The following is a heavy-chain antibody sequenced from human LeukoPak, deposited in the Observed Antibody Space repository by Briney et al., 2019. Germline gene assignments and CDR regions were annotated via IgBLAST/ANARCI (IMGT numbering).Heavy chain of an antibody. V-gene: IGHV1-69*13. Sequence: SVKVSCKASGGTFSSYAISWVRQAPGQGLEWMGGIIPIFGTANYAQKFQGRVTITADESTSTAYMELSSLRSEDTAVYYCARDQGQLLYPYGKFDPWGQGTLVTVSS. CDR3: ARDQGQLLYPYGKFDP. D-gene: IGHD2-2*02. CDR1: GGTFSSYA. J-gene: IGHJ5*02. CDR2: IIPIFGTA.